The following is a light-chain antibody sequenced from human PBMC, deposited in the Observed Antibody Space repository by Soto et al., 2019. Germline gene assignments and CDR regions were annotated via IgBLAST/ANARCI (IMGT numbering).Light chain of an antibody. CDR1: QVISTS. CDR3: QQLFDSPIT. CDR2: AAS. J-gene: IGKJ5*01. Sequence: DIQLTQSPSFLSPSLGESVTITCLASQVISTSLAWYQVKPGKAPNLLIYAASTLESGVPSRFSATVSGTEFSLTITSLQPEDFATYYCQQLFDSPITFGQGTRLEI. V-gene: IGKV1-9*01.